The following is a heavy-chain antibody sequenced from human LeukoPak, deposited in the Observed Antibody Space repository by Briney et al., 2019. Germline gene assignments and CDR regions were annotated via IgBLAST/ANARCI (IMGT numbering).Heavy chain of an antibody. J-gene: IGHJ4*02. Sequence: RRSLRLSCAASGFTFTSYAMTSVRQTPEQGLEWVSAISGSGGSTYYADSVKGRFTISRDNSKNTLYLQMNSLRAEDTAVYYCAKDRGFGEYFPFFYWGQGTLVTVSS. CDR1: GFTFTSYA. V-gene: IGHV3-23*01. D-gene: IGHD3-10*01. CDR2: ISGSGGST. CDR3: AKDRGFGEYFPFFY.